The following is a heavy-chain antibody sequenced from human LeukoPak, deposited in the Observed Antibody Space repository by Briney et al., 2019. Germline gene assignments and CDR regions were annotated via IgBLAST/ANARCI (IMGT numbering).Heavy chain of an antibody. CDR2: ISSSSNTL. J-gene: IGHJ4*02. D-gene: IGHD6-13*01. V-gene: IGHV3-48*01. CDR3: ARGYSLFEY. Sequence: GGSLRLSCAASGFTFSSYRMNWVRQAPGKRLEWVSHISSSSNTLYYADSVKGRFTVSRDNAKNSLYLQMNSLRAEDTAVYYCARGYSLFEYWGQGTLVTVSS. CDR1: GFTFSSYR.